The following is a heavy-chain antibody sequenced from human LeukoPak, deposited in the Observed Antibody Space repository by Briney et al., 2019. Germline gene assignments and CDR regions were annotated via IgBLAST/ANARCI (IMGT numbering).Heavy chain of an antibody. CDR2: VHYSGST. Sequence: SETLSLTCSVSGVSIFSYYWNWIRQPPGKGLEWIGYVHYSGSTNYNPSLKSRVTISVDKSKSQFSLKLSSATAADTAVYYCATGRSIRYFDYWGQGTLLTVSS. CDR3: ATGRSIRYFDY. D-gene: IGHD3-9*01. J-gene: IGHJ4*02. V-gene: IGHV4-59*08. CDR1: GVSIFSYY.